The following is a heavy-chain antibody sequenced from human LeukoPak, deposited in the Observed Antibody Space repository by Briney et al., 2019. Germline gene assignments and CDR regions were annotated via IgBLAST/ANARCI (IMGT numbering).Heavy chain of an antibody. CDR2: IYTSGST. CDR3: ATTTIRLGY. D-gene: IGHD1-26*01. CDR1: GGSISSGSYY. V-gene: IGHV4-61*02. Sequence: PSETLSLTCTVSGGSISSGSYYWSWIRQPAGKGLEWIGRIYTSGSTKYNPSLKSRVTISVDTSKNQFSLKLSSVTAADTAVYYCATTTIRLGYWGQGTLVTVSS. J-gene: IGHJ4*02.